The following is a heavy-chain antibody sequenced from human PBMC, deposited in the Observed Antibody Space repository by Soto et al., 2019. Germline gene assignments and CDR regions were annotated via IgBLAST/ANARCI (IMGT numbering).Heavy chain of an antibody. D-gene: IGHD2-15*01. CDR2: MNPNSGNT. J-gene: IGHJ3*02. Sequence: ASVKVSCKASGYTFTSYDINWVRQATGQGLEWMGWMNPNSGNTGYAQKFQGRVTMTRNTSIRTAYMELSSLRSEDTAVYYCARGALVVVAADDAFDIWGQGTMVTVSS. CDR1: GYTFTSYD. V-gene: IGHV1-8*01. CDR3: ARGALVVVAADDAFDI.